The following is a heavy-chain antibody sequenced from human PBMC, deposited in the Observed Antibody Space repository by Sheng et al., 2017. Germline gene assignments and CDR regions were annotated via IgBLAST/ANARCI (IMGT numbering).Heavy chain of an antibody. J-gene: IGHJ4*02. V-gene: IGHV3-30*04. Sequence: QVQLVESGGGVVQPGRSLRLSCAASGFTFSSYAMHWVRQAPGKGLEWVAVISYDGSNKYYADSVKGRFTISRDNSKNTLYLQMNSLRAEDTAVYYCASNSPVDYWGQGTLVTVSS. CDR2: ISYDGSNK. D-gene: IGHD2-21*01. CDR1: GFTFSSYA. CDR3: ASNSPVDY.